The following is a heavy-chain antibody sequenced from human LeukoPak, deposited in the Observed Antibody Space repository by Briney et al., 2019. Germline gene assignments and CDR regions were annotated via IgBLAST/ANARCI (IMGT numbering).Heavy chain of an antibody. V-gene: IGHV1-2*02. D-gene: IGHD7-27*01. J-gene: IGHJ3*01. CDR2: ISPNSGGT. Sequence: GASVKVSFKASGYTFSDNHMYWIRQAPGQGLECMGWISPNSGGTNYAQKFQGRITMTGDTSISTGYMELSSLRSDDTAVYYCARELGRNAFDVWGEGTMVTVSS. CDR1: GYTFSDNH. CDR3: ARELGRNAFDV.